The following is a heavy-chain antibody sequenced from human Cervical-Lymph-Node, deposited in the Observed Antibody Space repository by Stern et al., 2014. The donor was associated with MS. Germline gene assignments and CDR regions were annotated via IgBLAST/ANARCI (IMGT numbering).Heavy chain of an antibody. CDR1: GGSISSNNW. CDR2: IYHTGST. D-gene: IGHD5-24*01. Sequence: EQLVESGPGLVRPSGTLSLTCGVSGGSISSNNWWSWVRQPPGKGLEWIGEIYHTGSTNYNPFLQSPVIISMDKAKNQFSARLTSWTAADTAMYYCARLKDGSSYYG. CDR3: ARLKDGSSYYG. J-gene: IGHJ6*01. V-gene: IGHV4-4*02.